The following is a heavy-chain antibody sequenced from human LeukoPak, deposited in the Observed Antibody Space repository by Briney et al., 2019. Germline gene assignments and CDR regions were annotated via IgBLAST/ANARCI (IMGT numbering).Heavy chain of an antibody. V-gene: IGHV3-15*01. Sequence: GGSLRLSCAASGFTFSHAWMSWVRQAPGKGLEWGGRIKSKSDGGTTDYAAPVKGRFSSSRDDSKNTLYLQMNSLKTEDTGVYYCSSGGYSGYDFDNWGQGTLVTASS. D-gene: IGHD5-12*01. J-gene: IGHJ5*02. CDR2: IKSKSDGGTT. CDR1: GFTFSHAW. CDR3: SSGGYSGYDFDN.